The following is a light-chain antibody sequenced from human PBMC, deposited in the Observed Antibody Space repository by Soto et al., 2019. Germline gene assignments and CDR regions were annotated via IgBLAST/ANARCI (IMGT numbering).Light chain of an antibody. CDR1: QSVSSNY. J-gene: IGKJ1*01. Sequence: EIVLTQSPGTLSLSPGERATLSCRASQSVSSNYLAWYQQKRGQAPRLLIYGASSRATGIPTRFSGSGSGKDVTLTISRLEPEDFAVYYCQQYDTSPRTFDQGNKVEI. CDR2: GAS. CDR3: QQYDTSPRT. V-gene: IGKV3-20*01.